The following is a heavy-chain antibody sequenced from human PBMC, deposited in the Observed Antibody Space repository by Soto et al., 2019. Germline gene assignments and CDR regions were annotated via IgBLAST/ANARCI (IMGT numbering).Heavy chain of an antibody. CDR1: GFTFSNAW. D-gene: IGHD1-26*01. V-gene: IGHV3-15*01. Sequence: GGSLRLSCAASGFTFSNAWMSWVRQAPGKGLEWVGRIKSKTDGGTTDYAAPVKGRFTISRDDSKNTLYLQMNSLKTEDTAVYYCTTVRIVGATTPRDYWGQGTLVTVSS. CDR2: IKSKTDGGTT. CDR3: TTVRIVGATTPRDY. J-gene: IGHJ4*02.